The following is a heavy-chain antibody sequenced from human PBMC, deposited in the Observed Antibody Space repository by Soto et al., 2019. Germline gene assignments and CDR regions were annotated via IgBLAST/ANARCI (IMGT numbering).Heavy chain of an antibody. CDR3: ARDSGSSRYGLDV. D-gene: IGHD6-13*01. Sequence: QVQLVESGGGLVKPGGSLRLSCVASGFSISDDYMTWIRQAPGKGLEWVSHISRSSIYTSYAHSVKGRVTISRDNAKNSLYLQMNSLTSEYTAVYSCARDSGSSRYGLDVWGQGTTVIVSS. V-gene: IGHV3-11*05. CDR2: ISRSSIYT. CDR1: GFSISDDY. J-gene: IGHJ6*02.